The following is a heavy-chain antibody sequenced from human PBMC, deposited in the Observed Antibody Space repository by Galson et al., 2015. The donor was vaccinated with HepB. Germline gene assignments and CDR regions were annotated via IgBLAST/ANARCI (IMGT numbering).Heavy chain of an antibody. CDR2: ISYDGSNK. V-gene: IGHV3-30*18. D-gene: IGHD3-22*01. J-gene: IGHJ4*02. CDR3: AKDFADREYFDY. CDR1: GFTFSSYG. Sequence: SLRLSCAASGFTFSSYGMHWVRQAPGKGLEWVAVISYDGSNKYYADSVKGRFTISRDNSKNTLYLQMNSLRAEDTAVYYCAKDFADREYFDYWGQGTLVTVSS.